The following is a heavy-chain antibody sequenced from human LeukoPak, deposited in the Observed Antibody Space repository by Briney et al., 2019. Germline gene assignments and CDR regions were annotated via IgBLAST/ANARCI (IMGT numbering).Heavy chain of an antibody. CDR2: IYYSGST. Sequence: SETLSLTCTVSGGSISSSSYYWGWIRQPPGKGLEWIGSIYYSGSTYYNPSLKSRVTISVDTSKNQFSLKLSSVTAADTAVYYCARPGGSDWYAFDYWGQGSLVTVSS. CDR1: GGSISSSSYY. J-gene: IGHJ4*02. D-gene: IGHD6-19*01. CDR3: ARPGGSDWYAFDY. V-gene: IGHV4-39*01.